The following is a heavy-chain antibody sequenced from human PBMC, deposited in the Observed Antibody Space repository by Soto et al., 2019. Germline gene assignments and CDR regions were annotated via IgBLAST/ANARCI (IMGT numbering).Heavy chain of an antibody. CDR3: ASRYDSSDY. J-gene: IGHJ4*02. CDR1: GYTFTGYY. Sequence: GASVKVSCKASGYTFTGYYMHWVRQAPGQGLEWMGWISAYNGNTNYAQKLQGRVTMTTDTSTSTAYMELSSLRSEDTAVYYCASRYDSSDYWGQGTLVTVSS. CDR2: ISAYNGNT. D-gene: IGHD3-22*01. V-gene: IGHV1-18*04.